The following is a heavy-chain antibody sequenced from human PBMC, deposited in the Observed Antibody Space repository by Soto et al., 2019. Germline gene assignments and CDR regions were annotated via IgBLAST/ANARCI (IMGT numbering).Heavy chain of an antibody. Sequence: TSETLSLTCTVSGGSISSYYWSWIRQPPGKGLEWIGYIYYSGSTNYNPSLKSRVTISVDTSKNQFSLKLSSVTAADTAVYYCARRGYDFWSGLANWFDPWGQGTLVTVSS. D-gene: IGHD3-3*01. CDR3: ARRGYDFWSGLANWFDP. CDR1: GGSISSYY. V-gene: IGHV4-59*08. CDR2: IYYSGST. J-gene: IGHJ5*02.